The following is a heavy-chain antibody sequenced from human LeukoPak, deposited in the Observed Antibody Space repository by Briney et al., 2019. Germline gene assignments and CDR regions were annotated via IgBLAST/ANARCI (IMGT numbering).Heavy chain of an antibody. CDR2: ISSSGSTI. V-gene: IGHV3-48*03. J-gene: IGHJ4*02. CDR1: GFTFSSYE. Sequence: GGSLRLSCAASGFTFSSYEMNWVRQAPGKGLEWVSYISSSGSTIYYADSVKGRFTISRDNAKNSLYLQMNSLRAEDTAVYYCARETVATIIDYWGQGTQVTVSS. D-gene: IGHD5-12*01. CDR3: ARETVATIIDY.